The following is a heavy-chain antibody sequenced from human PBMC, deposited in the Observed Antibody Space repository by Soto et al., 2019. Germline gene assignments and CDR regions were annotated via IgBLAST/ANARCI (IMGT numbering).Heavy chain of an antibody. Sequence: QVHLVQSGAEVKKPGSSVKVSCEASGGTFSSSGVSWVRQAPGQGLEWMGGIVPIFHKPSYAQKFQGRVTITADESTSTADMELSSLTSEDTAVYFCAKSLDMATNNYYYSYDVVVWGPGTTVTVSS. CDR1: GGTFSSSG. V-gene: IGHV1-69*01. CDR3: AKSLDMATNNYYYSYDVVV. D-gene: IGHD5-12*01. J-gene: IGHJ6*02. CDR2: IVPIFHKP.